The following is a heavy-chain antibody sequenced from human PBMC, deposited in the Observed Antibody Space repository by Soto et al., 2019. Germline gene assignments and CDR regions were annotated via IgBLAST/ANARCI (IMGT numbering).Heavy chain of an antibody. CDR2: IYHTETT. V-gene: IGHV4-4*02. CDR3: ATLPPRIVVVMTDLPT. J-gene: IGHJ5*02. Sequence: QLRESGPGLVKPSGTLSLTCFVSVASISSTYWWSWVRQTPGKRLEWIGQIYHTETTSYNPSLKNRVTISLDKSNNQSSLRLTSMTAADTAVYYCATLPPRIVVVMTDLPTWGQGTLVTVSS. CDR1: VASISSTYW. D-gene: IGHD2-15*01.